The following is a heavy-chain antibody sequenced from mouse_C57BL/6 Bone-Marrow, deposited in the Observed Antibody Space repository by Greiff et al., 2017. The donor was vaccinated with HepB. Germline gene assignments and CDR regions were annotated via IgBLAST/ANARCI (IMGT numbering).Heavy chain of an antibody. J-gene: IGHJ1*03. CDR2: SRNKANDYTT. V-gene: IGHV7-1*01. D-gene: IGHD1-1*01. Sequence: EVQRVESGGGLVQSGRSLRLSCATSGFTFSDFYMEWVRQAPGKGLEWIAASRNKANDYTTEYSASVKSRFIVSRDTSQSILYLQMNALRAEDTASYYCARDDYGSSYWYFDVWGTGTTVTVSS. CDR1: GFTFSDFY. CDR3: ARDDYGSSYWYFDV.